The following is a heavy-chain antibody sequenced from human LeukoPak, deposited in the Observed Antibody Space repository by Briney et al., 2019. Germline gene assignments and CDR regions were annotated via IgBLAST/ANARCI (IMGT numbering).Heavy chain of an antibody. CDR1: GYTFTGYY. J-gene: IGHJ6*02. Sequence: ASVKVSCKASGYTFTGYYMHWVRQAPGQGLEWMGWINPNSGGTNYAQKFQGGVTMTRDTSISTAYMELSRLRSDDTAVYYCARVREPIVVAGTDGMDVWGQGTTVTVSS. V-gene: IGHV1-2*02. CDR3: ARVREPIVVAGTDGMDV. CDR2: INPNSGGT. D-gene: IGHD6-19*01.